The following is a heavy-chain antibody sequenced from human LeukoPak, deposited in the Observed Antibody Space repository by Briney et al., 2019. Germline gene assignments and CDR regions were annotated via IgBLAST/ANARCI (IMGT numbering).Heavy chain of an antibody. D-gene: IGHD5-24*01. CDR3: ARPTVEMATISYFQH. Sequence: SVKVSCKASGGTFSSYAISWVRQAPGQGLEWMGGIIPIFGTANYAQKFQGRVTITADESTSTAYMELSSLRSGDTAVYYCARPTVEMATISYFQHWGQGTLVTVSS. V-gene: IGHV1-69*13. J-gene: IGHJ1*01. CDR2: IIPIFGTA. CDR1: GGTFSSYA.